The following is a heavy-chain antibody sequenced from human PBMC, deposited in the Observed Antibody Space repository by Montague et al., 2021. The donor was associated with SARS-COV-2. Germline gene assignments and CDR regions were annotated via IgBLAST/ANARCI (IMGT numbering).Heavy chain of an antibody. CDR1: GGSISSGDYY. CDR3: ARIGGWSGAF. D-gene: IGHD3/OR15-3a*01. V-gene: IGHV4-30-4*08. Sequence: TLSLTCTVSGGSISSGDYYWNWIRQPPGKGLEWIAYIYNNDSTNYNPSLESRVSVSVDTSKNQFSLRLSSVTAADTAVYYCARIGGWSGAFWGQGTLVTVSS. J-gene: IGHJ4*02. CDR2: IYNNDST.